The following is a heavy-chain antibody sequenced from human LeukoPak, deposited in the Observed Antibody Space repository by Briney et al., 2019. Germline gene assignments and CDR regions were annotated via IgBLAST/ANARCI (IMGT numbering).Heavy chain of an antibody. J-gene: IGHJ6*02. CDR2: IYSGGST. CDR1: GFTVSSNY. V-gene: IGHV3-66*01. CDR3: ARDEDTGIAVAGTSIDGMDV. D-gene: IGHD6-19*01. Sequence: GGSLRLSCAASGFTVSSNYMSWGRQAPGEGLEWVSVIYSGGSTYYADPVKGRFTISRDNSKNTLYLQMTSLRAEDPAVYYCARDEDTGIAVAGTSIDGMDVWRQGTTVTVSS.